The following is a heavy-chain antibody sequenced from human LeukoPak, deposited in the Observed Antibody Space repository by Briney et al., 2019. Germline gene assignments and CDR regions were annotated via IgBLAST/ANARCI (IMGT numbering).Heavy chain of an antibody. V-gene: IGHV1-46*01. D-gene: IGHD6-13*01. CDR3: ARDKVWYGSSWYLDY. CDR2: INPSGGST. J-gene: IGHJ4*02. Sequence: ASVKVSCKASGYTFTSYYMHWVRQAPGQGLEWMGIINPSGGSTSYAQKFQGRVTMTRDTSTSTVYMELSSLRSEDTAVYYCARDKVWYGSSWYLDYWGQGTLVTVSS. CDR1: GYTFTSYY.